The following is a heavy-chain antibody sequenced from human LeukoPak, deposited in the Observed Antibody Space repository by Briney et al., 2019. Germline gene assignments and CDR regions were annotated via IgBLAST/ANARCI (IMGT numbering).Heavy chain of an antibody. CDR3: ARDPTNWNDDPLAYFDY. CDR1: GFTFSSYG. Sequence: PGGSLRLSCAASGFTFSSYGMHWVRQAPGKGLEWVAVIWYDGSNKYYADSVKGRFTISRDNSKNTLYLQMNSLRAEDTAVYYCARDPTNWNDDPLAYFDYWGQGTLVTVSS. CDR2: IWYDGSNK. D-gene: IGHD1-1*01. J-gene: IGHJ4*02. V-gene: IGHV3-33*01.